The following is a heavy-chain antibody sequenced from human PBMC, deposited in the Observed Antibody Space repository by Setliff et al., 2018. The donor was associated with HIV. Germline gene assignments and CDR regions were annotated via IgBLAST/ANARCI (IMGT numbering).Heavy chain of an antibody. Sequence: SETLSLTCTVSGGSISSHYWNWIRQPPGKGLEWIGYIYYSGSTNYNPSLRSRVTISVDTSKNQFSLKLSSVTAADTAVYYCAREKGGDAAQDAFDIWGQGTMVTVSS. CDR3: AREKGGDAAQDAFDI. CDR1: GGSISSHY. D-gene: IGHD3-16*01. V-gene: IGHV4-59*11. CDR2: IYYSGST. J-gene: IGHJ3*02.